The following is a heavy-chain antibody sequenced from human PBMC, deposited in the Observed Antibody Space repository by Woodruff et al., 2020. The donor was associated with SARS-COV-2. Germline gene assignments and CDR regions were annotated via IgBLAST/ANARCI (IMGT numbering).Heavy chain of an antibody. V-gene: IGHV1-24*01. Sequence: ETIYAQKFQGRVTMTEDTSTDTAYMELSSLRSEDTAVSYCATSAVVVTANWFDPWGQGTLVTVSS. J-gene: IGHJ5*02. D-gene: IGHD3-22*01. CDR2: ET. CDR3: ATSAVVVTANWFDP.